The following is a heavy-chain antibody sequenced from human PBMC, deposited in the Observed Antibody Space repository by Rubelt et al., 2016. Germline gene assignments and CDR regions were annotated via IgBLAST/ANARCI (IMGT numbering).Heavy chain of an antibody. V-gene: IGHV4-39*07. CDR3: AGDYGGNY. Sequence: QLQLQESGPGLVKPSETLSLTCTVSGGSISSSSYYWGWIRQPPGQGLEWIGSIYYSGCTYYNPSLKSRVTISIDSSKNPFARNLSSVAAADTAVYYWAGDYGGNYWGQGTLVTVSS. D-gene: IGHD3-16*01. CDR1: GGSISSSSYY. J-gene: IGHJ4*02. CDR2: IYYSGCT.